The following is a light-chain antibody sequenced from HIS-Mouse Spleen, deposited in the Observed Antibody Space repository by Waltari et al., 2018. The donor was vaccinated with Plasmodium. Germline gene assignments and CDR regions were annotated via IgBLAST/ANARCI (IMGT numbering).Light chain of an antibody. Sequence: SYELTPPPTVSVSPAPNASHPRHGDTWGDKYACWYQQKPGQAPVLVIYQDSKRPSGIPERFSGSNSGNTATLTISGTQAMDEADYYCQAWDSSTGVFGGGTKLTVL. V-gene: IGLV3-1*01. CDR2: QDS. J-gene: IGLJ2*01. CDR1: TWGDKY. CDR3: QAWDSSTGV.